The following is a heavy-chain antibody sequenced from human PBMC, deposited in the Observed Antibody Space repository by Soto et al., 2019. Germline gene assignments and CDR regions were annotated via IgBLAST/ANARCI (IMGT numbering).Heavy chain of an antibody. V-gene: IGHV3-30-3*01. CDR3: VRGGGGGLFEH. J-gene: IGHJ4*02. CDR2: ISYDGSNK. Sequence: PGGSLRLSCAASGFTFSSYAMHWVRQAPGKGLEWVAVISYDGSNKYYADSVKGRFTISRDNTESSLFLQMNSLGVDDTAVYSCVRGGGGGLFEHWGQGVLVTVSS. D-gene: IGHD2-21*01. CDR1: GFTFSSYA.